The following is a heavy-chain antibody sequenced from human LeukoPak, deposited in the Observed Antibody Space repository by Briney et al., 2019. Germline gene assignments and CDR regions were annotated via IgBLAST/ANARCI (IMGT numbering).Heavy chain of an antibody. J-gene: IGHJ4*02. V-gene: IGHV1-3*01. Sequence: ASVKVSCKASGYTFIDYTMHWLRQAPGQRLDWMGWINGGSGNTKYSPEFQGRVTITRDTSASTGYMELSSLRSEDTAVYYCARHQYCSSTSCYAGPVGGWGQGTLVTVSS. CDR3: ARHQYCSSTSCYAGPVGG. CDR1: GYTFIDYT. CDR2: INGGSGNT. D-gene: IGHD2-2*01.